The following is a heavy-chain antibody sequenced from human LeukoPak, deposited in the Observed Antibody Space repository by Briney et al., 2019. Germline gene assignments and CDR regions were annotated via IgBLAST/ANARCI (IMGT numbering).Heavy chain of an antibody. CDR3: ARDPVLDFWGGYSGGDAFDI. CDR2: IYTTGST. J-gene: IGHJ3*02. CDR1: GGSISSGSYY. V-gene: IGHV4-61*02. Sequence: SQTLSLTCTVSGGSISSGSYYWSWIRQPAGKGLEWIGRIYTTGSTNYNPSLKSRVTISVDTSKNQFSLKLSSVTAADTAVYYCARDPVLDFWGGYSGGDAFDIWGQGTMVTVSS. D-gene: IGHD3-3*01.